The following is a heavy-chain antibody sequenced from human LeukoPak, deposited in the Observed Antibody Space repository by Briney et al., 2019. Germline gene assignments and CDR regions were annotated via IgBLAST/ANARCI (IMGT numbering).Heavy chain of an antibody. J-gene: IGHJ1*01. D-gene: IGHD1-26*01. Sequence: GGSLRLSCAASGFTFSSYWMSWVRQAPGTGLVWVSLIKNDGSSTTYADSVKGRFTISRDNAKNTVYLQMNSLRAEDTAVYYCATGGLVAYQHWGQGTLVTVSS. CDR2: IKNDGSST. CDR1: GFTFSSYW. V-gene: IGHV3-74*01. CDR3: ATGGLVAYQH.